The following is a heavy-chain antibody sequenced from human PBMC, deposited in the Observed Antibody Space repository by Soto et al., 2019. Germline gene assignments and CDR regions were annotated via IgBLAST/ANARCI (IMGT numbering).Heavy chain of an antibody. J-gene: IGHJ4*02. CDR1: GGSISSYY. D-gene: IGHD2-21*02. Sequence: AETLSLTCTVSGGSISSYYWSWIRQPPGKGLEWIGYIYYSGSTNYNPSLKSRVTISVDTSKNQFSLKLSSVTAADTAVYYCARSSCGGDCSVRRFDXWGQVTLVTVSX. CDR3: ARSSCGGDCSVRRFDX. V-gene: IGHV4-59*01. CDR2: IYYSGST.